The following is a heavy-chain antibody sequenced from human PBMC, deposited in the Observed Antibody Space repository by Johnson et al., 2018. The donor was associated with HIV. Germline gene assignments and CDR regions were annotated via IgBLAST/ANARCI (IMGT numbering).Heavy chain of an antibody. CDR3: AKDLIASRRGCDAFDI. CDR1: GFTFSSYA. Sequence: QVQLVESGGGVVQPGRSLRLSCAASGFTFSSYAMHWVRQAPGKGLEWVAVISYDGSNKYYADSVTGRFTISRDNSKNTLYLQMNSLRAEDTAVYYCAKDLIASRRGCDAFDIWGQGTMVTVSS. J-gene: IGHJ3*02. CDR2: ISYDGSNK. V-gene: IGHV3-30-3*01. D-gene: IGHD6-6*01.